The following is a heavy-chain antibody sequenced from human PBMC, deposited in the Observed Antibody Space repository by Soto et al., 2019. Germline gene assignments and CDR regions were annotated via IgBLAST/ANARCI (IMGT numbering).Heavy chain of an antibody. Sequence: QVQLVESGGDLVKPGGSLRLSCAASGFTFSDYYMSWIRQAPGKGLEWVSYISSSGSSIFYADSVKGRFTISRDNAKNSLDLQMNSLRDEDTAVYYCARDESSTSWFAFDIWGQGTMVTVSS. CDR3: ARDESSTSWFAFDI. J-gene: IGHJ3*02. V-gene: IGHV3-11*01. CDR1: GFTFSDYY. D-gene: IGHD2-2*01. CDR2: ISSSGSSI.